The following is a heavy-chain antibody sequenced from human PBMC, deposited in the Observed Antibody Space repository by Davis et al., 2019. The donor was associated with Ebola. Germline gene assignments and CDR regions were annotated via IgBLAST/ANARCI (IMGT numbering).Heavy chain of an antibody. CDR1: GYTLTELS. CDR2: FDPEDGET. Sequence: ASVKVSCKVSGYTLTELSMHWVRQAPGKGLEWMGGFDPEDGETIYAQKFQGRVTMTEDTSTDTAYMELSSLRSEDTAVYYCATDQSGSYYFDYWGQGTLVTVSS. J-gene: IGHJ4*02. CDR3: ATDQSGSYYFDY. D-gene: IGHD1-26*01. V-gene: IGHV1-24*01.